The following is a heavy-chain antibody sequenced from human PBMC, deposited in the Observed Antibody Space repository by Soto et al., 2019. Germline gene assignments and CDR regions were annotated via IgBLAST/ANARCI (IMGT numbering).Heavy chain of an antibody. CDR1: GFTFTSYG. CDR3: AKERYDYGDYGYMEV. CDR2: ISYDGSNK. D-gene: IGHD4-17*01. V-gene: IGHV3-30*18. J-gene: IGHJ6*03. Sequence: GGSLIVSCAPPGFTFTSYGMHWVCKAPGKGLEWVAVISYDGSNKYYADSVKGRFTISRDNSKTTLYLQMNSLRAEDTAVYYCAKERYDYGDYGYMEVWGKGTTVSVSS.